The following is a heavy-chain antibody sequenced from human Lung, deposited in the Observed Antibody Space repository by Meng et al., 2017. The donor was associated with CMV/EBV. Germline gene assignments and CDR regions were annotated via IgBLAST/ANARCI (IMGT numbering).Heavy chain of an antibody. CDR2: IVVGSGNT. Sequence: SVXVSXKASGFTFTSSAVQWVRQARGQRLEWIGWIVVGSGNTNYAQKFQGRVTMTRDTSISTAYMELSRLRSDDTAVYYCARDFFGELLGWVDPWCQGTLVTVSS. D-gene: IGHD1-26*01. J-gene: IGHJ5*02. CDR1: GFTFTSSA. V-gene: IGHV1-58*01. CDR3: ARDFFGELLGWVDP.